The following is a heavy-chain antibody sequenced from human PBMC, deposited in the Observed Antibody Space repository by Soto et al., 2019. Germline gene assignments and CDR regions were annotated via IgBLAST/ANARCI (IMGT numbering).Heavy chain of an antibody. Sequence: PGGSLRLSCAAPGFTFSSYGMHWVRQAPGKGPEWVAVIWYDGSNKYYADSVKGRFTISRDNSKNTLYLQMNSLRAEDTAVYYCARGDGYNYYYYYYGMDVWGQGTTVTVSS. D-gene: IGHD5-12*01. CDR2: IWYDGSNK. CDR1: GFTFSSYG. V-gene: IGHV3-33*01. CDR3: ARGDGYNYYYYYYGMDV. J-gene: IGHJ6*02.